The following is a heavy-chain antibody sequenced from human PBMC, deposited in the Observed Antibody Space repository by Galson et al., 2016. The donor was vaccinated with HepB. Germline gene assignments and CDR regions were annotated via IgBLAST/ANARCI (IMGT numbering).Heavy chain of an antibody. CDR1: GFTFNNYW. CDR2: IKHDGSVI. Sequence: SLRLSCAASGFTFNNYWMSWVRQAPGKGLEWVASIKHDGSVIHYLASVEGRFTISRDNAKNSVYLQMNSLRAEDTAIYYCARASEGADMVHPYWGQGTLVTVSS. J-gene: IGHJ4*02. V-gene: IGHV3-7*04. D-gene: IGHD4/OR15-4a*01. CDR3: ARASEGADMVHPY.